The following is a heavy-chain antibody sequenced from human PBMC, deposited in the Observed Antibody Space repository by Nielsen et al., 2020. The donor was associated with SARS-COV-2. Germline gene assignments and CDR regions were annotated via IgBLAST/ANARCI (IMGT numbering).Heavy chain of an antibody. CDR2: IYPGDSYT. Sequence: GESLKISCKGSGYSFTSYWLGWVRQMPGKGLEWMGIIYPGDSYTNYSPSFQGHVTISADKSISTAYLQWSSLKASDTAMYYCASHAGATKGDAFDIWGQGTMVTVSS. J-gene: IGHJ3*02. V-gene: IGHV5-51*01. CDR1: GYSFTSYW. D-gene: IGHD1-26*01. CDR3: ASHAGATKGDAFDI.